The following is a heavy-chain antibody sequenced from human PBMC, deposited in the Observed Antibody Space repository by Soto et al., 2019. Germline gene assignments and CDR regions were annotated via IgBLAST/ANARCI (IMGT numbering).Heavy chain of an antibody. Sequence: SETLSLTGTVSGGSISSYYWSWIRQPPGKGLEWIGYIYYSGSTNYNHSLKSRVTISVDTSTNQFSLKLSSVTAADTAVYYCARARVSGYTYYYYGMDVWGQGTTVTVSS. J-gene: IGHJ6*02. V-gene: IGHV4-59*01. D-gene: IGHD3-22*01. CDR2: IYYSGST. CDR1: GGSISSYY. CDR3: ARARVSGYTYYYYGMDV.